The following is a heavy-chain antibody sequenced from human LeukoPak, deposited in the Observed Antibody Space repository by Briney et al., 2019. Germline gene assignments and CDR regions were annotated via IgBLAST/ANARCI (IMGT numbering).Heavy chain of an antibody. CDR3: ARPTYGLWFIY. J-gene: IGHJ4*02. D-gene: IGHD5-18*01. CDR1: GFTFGDYA. Sequence: PGGSLRLTCTASGFTFGDYAMSWIRQPPGKGLEWIGEINHSGSTNYNPSLKSRVTISVDTSKNRFSLKLSSVTAADTAVYYCARPTYGLWFIYWGQGTLVTVSS. CDR2: INHSGST. V-gene: IGHV4-34*01.